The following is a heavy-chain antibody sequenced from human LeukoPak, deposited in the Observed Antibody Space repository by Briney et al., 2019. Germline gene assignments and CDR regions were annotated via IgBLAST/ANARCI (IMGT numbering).Heavy chain of an antibody. CDR3: ATVHYYDSSENY. CDR1: GYTLTELS. D-gene: IGHD3-22*01. V-gene: IGHV1-24*01. J-gene: IGHJ4*02. Sequence: VKVSCKVSGYTLTELSMHWVRQAPGKGLEWMGGFDPEDGETIYAQKFQGRVTMTEDTSTDTAYMELSSLRSEDTAVYYCATVHYYDSSENYWGQGTLVTVSS. CDR2: FDPEDGET.